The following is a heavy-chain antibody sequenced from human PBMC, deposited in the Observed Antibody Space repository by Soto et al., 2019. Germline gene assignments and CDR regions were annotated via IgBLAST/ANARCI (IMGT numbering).Heavy chain of an antibody. V-gene: IGHV3-53*01. CDR3: APPKPRPTRSIWFVESSLGY. D-gene: IGHD3-10*01. J-gene: IGHJ4*02. CDR1: GFTVSSNY. Sequence: TGGSLRLSCAASGFTVSSNYMSWVRQAPGKGLEWVSVIYSGGSTYYADSVKGRFTISRDNSKNTLYLQMNSLRAEDTAVYYCAPPKPRPTRSIWFVESSLGYGGQGTLETVSS. CDR2: IYSGGST.